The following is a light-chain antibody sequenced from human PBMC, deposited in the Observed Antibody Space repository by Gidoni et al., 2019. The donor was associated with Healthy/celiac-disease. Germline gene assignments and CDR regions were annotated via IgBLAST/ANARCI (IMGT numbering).Light chain of an antibody. V-gene: IGKV3-20*01. Sequence: ELPLTQSQGTLSLSPGERPTLSCRASQSVSSSYLAWYQQKPGQAPRLLIYGASSSAPGIPDRFSGSGSGTDFTLTISRLEPEDFAVYYCQQYGTSPYTFGGGTKVEIK. J-gene: IGKJ4*01. CDR2: GAS. CDR1: QSVSSSY. CDR3: QQYGTSPYT.